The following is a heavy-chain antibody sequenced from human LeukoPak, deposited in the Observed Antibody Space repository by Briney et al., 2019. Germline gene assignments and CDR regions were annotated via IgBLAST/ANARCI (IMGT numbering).Heavy chain of an antibody. CDR2: INGDGSST. Sequence: PGGSLRLSCAASGFTFSSYWMHWVRQAPGKGLVWVSRINGDGSSTNYADSVKGRFTLSRDNAKNTLYLQMNSLRAEDTAVYYCASDSTSGWYSNRPDFWGQGTLVTVSS. D-gene: IGHD6-19*01. J-gene: IGHJ4*02. V-gene: IGHV3-74*01. CDR1: GFTFSSYW. CDR3: ASDSTSGWYSNRPDF.